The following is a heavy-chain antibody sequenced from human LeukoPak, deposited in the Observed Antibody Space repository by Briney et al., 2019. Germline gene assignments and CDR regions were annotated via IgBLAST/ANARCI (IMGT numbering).Heavy chain of an antibody. CDR2: ISYDGSNK. D-gene: IGHD3-10*01. J-gene: IGHJ4*02. V-gene: IGHV3-30-3*01. CDR3: AKDSGILGPRTALDY. Sequence: GRSLRLSCAASGFTFSSYAMHWVRQAPGKGLEWVAVISYDGSNKYYADSVKGRFTISRDNSKNTLYLQMNSLRAEDTAVYYCAKDSGILGPRTALDYWGQGTLVTVSS. CDR1: GFTFSSYA.